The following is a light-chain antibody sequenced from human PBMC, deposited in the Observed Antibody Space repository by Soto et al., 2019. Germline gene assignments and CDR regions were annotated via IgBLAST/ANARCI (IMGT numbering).Light chain of an antibody. CDR2: KAS. CDR3: THSTSYSEA. Sequence: DIQMTQSPSTLSASVGGRVTITCRASQAIITLLSLYQQKPEKAPKVLIYKASTLKSGVPSRFSGSGSGTEFTLTILCLQPDDFASYYCTHSTSYSEAFAEGAKL. V-gene: IGKV1-5*03. CDR1: QAIITL. J-gene: IGKJ2*01.